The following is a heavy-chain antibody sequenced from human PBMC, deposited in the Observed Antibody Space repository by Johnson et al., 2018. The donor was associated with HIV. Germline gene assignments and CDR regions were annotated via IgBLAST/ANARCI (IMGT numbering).Heavy chain of an antibody. CDR1: GFTFSSYG. Sequence: QVQLVESGGGLVQPGGSLRLSCAASGFTFSSYGMHWVRQAPGKGLEWVAVISYDGSNTYYADSVKGRFTISRDNSKNTLYLQMNSLRAEDTAVYYCAKDHLLQGAFDIWGQGTMVTVSS. CDR3: AKDHLLQGAFDI. CDR2: ISYDGSNT. J-gene: IGHJ3*02. V-gene: IGHV3-30*18.